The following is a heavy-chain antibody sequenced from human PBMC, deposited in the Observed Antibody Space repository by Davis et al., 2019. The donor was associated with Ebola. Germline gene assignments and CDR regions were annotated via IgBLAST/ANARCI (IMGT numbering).Heavy chain of an antibody. CDR3: ARAPIAGAGTRWGTRWFDP. CDR2: ISGSGRT. V-gene: IGHV4-59*11. J-gene: IGHJ5*02. CDR1: DGSISGHY. D-gene: IGHD6-13*01. Sequence: PSETLSLTCTVSDGSISGHYWNWFRQPPGKGLEWIGFISGSGRTSYNPSLKSRVTISADTPKNQFSLNLSSVTAADTAVYYCARAPIAGAGTRWGTRWFDPWGQGTLVSVSS.